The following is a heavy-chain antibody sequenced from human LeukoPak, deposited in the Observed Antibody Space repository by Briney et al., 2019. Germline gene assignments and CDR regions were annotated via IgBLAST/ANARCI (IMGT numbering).Heavy chain of an antibody. CDR3: ARHPTKGVAGDAFDI. CDR2: IYYSGST. V-gene: IGHV4-39*01. CDR1: GGSISSSSYY. D-gene: IGHD2-15*01. Sequence: SETLSLTCTVSGGSISSSSYYCGWIRQPPGKGLGWIGSIYYSGSTYYNPSLKSRVTISVDTSKNQFFLKLTSVTAADTAVYYCARHPTKGVAGDAFDIWGQGTMVTVSS. J-gene: IGHJ3*02.